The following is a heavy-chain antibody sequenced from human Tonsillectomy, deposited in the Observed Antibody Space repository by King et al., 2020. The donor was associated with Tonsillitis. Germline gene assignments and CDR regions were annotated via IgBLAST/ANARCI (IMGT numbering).Heavy chain of an antibody. CDR1: GGSIRSSSYY. Sequence: QLQESGPGLMKPSETLSLTCTVSGGSIRSSSYYWGWIRQPPGKGLGWIGRICYCGSTYYNPSLKSRVTRSVDTSKNQFSLKLSSVAAADTAVYYCAGHVRESRLTHDYWGQGTLVTVAS. CDR2: ICYCGST. CDR3: AGHVRESRLTHDY. V-gene: IGHV4-39*01. J-gene: IGHJ4*02. D-gene: IGHD4/OR15-4a*01.